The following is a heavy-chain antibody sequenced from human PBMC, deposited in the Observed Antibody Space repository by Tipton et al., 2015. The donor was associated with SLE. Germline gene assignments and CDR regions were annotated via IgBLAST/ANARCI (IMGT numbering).Heavy chain of an antibody. CDR1: GFTVSSNY. Sequence: GSLRLSCAASGFTVSSNYMSWVRQAPGKGLEWVSAISGSGGSTYYADSVKGRFTISRDNSKNTLYLQMNSLRAEDTAVYYCAKEIGDLTVTTGGFDYWGQGTLVTVSS. V-gene: IGHV3-23*01. J-gene: IGHJ4*02. CDR3: AKEIGDLTVTTGGFDY. CDR2: ISGSGGST. D-gene: IGHD4-17*01.